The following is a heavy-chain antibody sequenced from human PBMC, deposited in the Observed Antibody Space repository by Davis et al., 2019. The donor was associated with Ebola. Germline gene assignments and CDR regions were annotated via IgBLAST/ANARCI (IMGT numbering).Heavy chain of an antibody. D-gene: IGHD5-18*01. CDR2: INPSGGST. J-gene: IGHJ4*02. V-gene: IGHV1-46*01. Sequence: ASVKVSCKASGYTFTSYYMHWARQAPGQGLEWMGIINPSGGSTSYAQKFQGWVTMTRDTSISTAYMELSRLRSDDTAVYYCARGGYSYGYYFDYWGQGTLVTVSS. CDR3: ARGGYSYGYYFDY. CDR1: GYTFTSYY.